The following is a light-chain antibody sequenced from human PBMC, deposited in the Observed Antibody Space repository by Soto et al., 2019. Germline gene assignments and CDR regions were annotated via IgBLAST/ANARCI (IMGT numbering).Light chain of an antibody. V-gene: IGKV3-11*01. Sequence: EIVLTQSPVTLSLFPGERATLSCRASQSIASHVAWYQQKPGQAPRLLIHDASSRATGIPARFSGSGSGTDFTLTISSLEPEDFAVYYCQQRNNWPPSITFGPGTRLEIK. CDR1: QSIASH. CDR3: QQRNNWPPSIT. CDR2: DAS. J-gene: IGKJ5*01.